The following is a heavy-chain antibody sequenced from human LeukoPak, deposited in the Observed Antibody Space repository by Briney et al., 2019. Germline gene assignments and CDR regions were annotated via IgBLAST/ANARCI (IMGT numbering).Heavy chain of an antibody. CDR3: ARRALGDAFHI. J-gene: IGHJ3*02. V-gene: IGHV1-18*01. Sequence: ASVKVSCKASGYTFTSSGISWVRQAPGQGLEWMGWISAYNGYTNYAQKFQDRVTMTTDTSTSTAYMELRSLRSDDTALYYCARRALGDAFHIWGQGTMVTVSS. CDR1: GYTFTSSG. CDR2: ISAYNGYT.